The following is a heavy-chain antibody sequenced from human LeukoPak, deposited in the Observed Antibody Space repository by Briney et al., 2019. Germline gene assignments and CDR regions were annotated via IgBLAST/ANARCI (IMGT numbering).Heavy chain of an antibody. CDR1: GGSISSGSYY. J-gene: IGHJ6*03. D-gene: IGHD6-19*01. CDR3: AREAAVAGYYYYYYMDV. V-gene: IGHV4-61*02. Sequence: SQTLSLTCTVSGGSISSGSYYWSWIRQPAGKGLEWIGRIYTSGSTNYNPSLKSRVTISVDTSKNQSSLKLSSAATADTAVYYCAREAAVAGYYYYYYMDVWGKGTTVTISS. CDR2: IYTSGST.